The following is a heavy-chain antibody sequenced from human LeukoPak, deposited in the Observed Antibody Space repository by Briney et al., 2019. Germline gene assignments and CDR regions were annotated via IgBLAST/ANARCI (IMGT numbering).Heavy chain of an antibody. CDR2: INHSGST. V-gene: IGHV4-34*01. J-gene: IGHJ3*02. CDR3: ARGATYCSSTSCYPWVDI. CDR1: GGSFSGYY. Sequence: PSETLSLTCAVYGGSFSGYYWSWIRQPPGKGLEWIGEINHSGSTNYNPSLKSRVTISVDTSKNQFSLKLSSVTAADTAVYYCARGATYCSSTSCYPWVDIWGQGTMVTVSS. D-gene: IGHD2-2*01.